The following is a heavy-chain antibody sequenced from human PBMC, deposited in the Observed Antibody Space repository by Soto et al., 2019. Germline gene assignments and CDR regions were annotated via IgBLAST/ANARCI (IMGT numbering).Heavy chain of an antibody. V-gene: IGHV4-39*01. D-gene: IGHD2-2*01. CDR1: GGSISSSSYY. CDR3: ARIVVVPAANNWFDP. J-gene: IGHJ5*02. CDR2: IYYSGST. Sequence: QLQLQESGPGLVKPSETLSLTCTVSGGSISSSSYYWGWIRQPPGKGLEWIGSIYYSGSTYYNPSLKSRVTISVDTSKNQFSLKLSSVTAADTAVYYCARIVVVPAANNWFDPWGQGTLVTVSS.